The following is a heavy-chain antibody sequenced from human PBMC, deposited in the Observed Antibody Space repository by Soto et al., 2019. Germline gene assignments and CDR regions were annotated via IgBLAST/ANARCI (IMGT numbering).Heavy chain of an antibody. J-gene: IGHJ4*02. D-gene: IGHD6-19*01. CDR1: GFTFSSYA. CDR3: AKDRRYSSGWYQGSMFDY. Sequence: SLRLSCAASGFTFSSYAMSWVRQAPGKGLEWVSAISGSGGSTYYADSVKGRFTISRDNSKNTLYLQMNSLRAEDTAVYYCAKDRRYSSGWYQGSMFDYWGQGTLVTVSS. CDR2: ISGSGGST. V-gene: IGHV3-23*01.